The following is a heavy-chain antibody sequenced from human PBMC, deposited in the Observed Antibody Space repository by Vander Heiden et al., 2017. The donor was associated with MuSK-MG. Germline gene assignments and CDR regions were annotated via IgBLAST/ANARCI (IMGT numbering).Heavy chain of an antibody. D-gene: IGHD3-3*01. CDR3: AKDFVY. V-gene: IGHV3-23*01. CDR2: NSGSGGST. J-gene: IGHJ4*02. Sequence: EVRLLESGGRLVQPGGSLRLSFAGSGFTVSSYDMSCVRQAPGKGLEWVSANSGSGGSTYYADSVNGRFTISRDNSKNTLDLEMSSLRAEDTAVYYCAKDFVYWGQGTLVTVSS. CDR1: GFTVSSYD.